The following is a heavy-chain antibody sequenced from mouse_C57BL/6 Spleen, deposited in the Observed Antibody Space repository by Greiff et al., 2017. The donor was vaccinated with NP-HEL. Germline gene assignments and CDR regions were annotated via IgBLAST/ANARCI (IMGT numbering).Heavy chain of an antibody. CDR3: ARSSSEGSACVDY. V-gene: IGHV1-81*01. Sequence: QVQLQQSGAELARPGASVKLSCKASGYTFTSYCISWVKQRPGQGLEWIGEIYPRSGNTYYNEKFKGKATLTADKSSSTAYMELRSLTSEDSAVYFCARSSSEGSACVDYWGQGTSVTVSS. D-gene: IGHD3-2*02. CDR1: GYTFTSYC. J-gene: IGHJ4*01. CDR2: IYPRSGNT.